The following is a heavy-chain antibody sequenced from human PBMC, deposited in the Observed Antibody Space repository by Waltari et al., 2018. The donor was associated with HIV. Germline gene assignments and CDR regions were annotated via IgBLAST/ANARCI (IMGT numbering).Heavy chain of an antibody. V-gene: IGHV3-7*03. CDR1: GFIFSNFW. J-gene: IGHJ4*02. Sequence: EVQLVESGGDLVQHGGSLRLSCAASGFIFSNFWINWVRQAPGKGLEWVANIKEDGTEKYYADSVRGRFTIFRDSSKNSFYLQLNSLRAEDTAVYYCATGRALDYWGQGTLVTVSS. CDR2: IKEDGTEK. CDR3: ATGRALDY.